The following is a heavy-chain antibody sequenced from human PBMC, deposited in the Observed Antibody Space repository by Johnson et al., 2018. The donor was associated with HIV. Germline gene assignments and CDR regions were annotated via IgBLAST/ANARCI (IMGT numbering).Heavy chain of an antibody. Sequence: QMQLVESGGGVVQPGRSLRLSCAASGFTFSSYGMHWVRQAPGKGLEWVAVIWYDGSNKYYADSVKGRFTISRDNSKNTLSLQMNSLRPEDTAVYHCASEVRGVLDIWGQGTMVTVSS. CDR3: ASEVRGVLDI. V-gene: IGHV3-33*08. CDR1: GFTFSSYG. D-gene: IGHD3-10*01. J-gene: IGHJ3*02. CDR2: IWYDGSNK.